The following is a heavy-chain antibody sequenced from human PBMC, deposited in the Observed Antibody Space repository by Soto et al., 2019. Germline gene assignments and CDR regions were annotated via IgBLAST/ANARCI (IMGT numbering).Heavy chain of an antibody. V-gene: IGHV3-48*01. CDR1: GFTFSSYS. D-gene: IGHD2-15*01. CDR2: ISSSSSTI. J-gene: IGHJ4*02. CDR3: AREPCSGASCYGFDF. Sequence: PGGSLRLSCAASGFTFSSYSMNWVRQAPGKGLEWVSYISSSSSTIYYADSVKGRFTISRDNAKNSLSLQMNSLRAEDTAVYYCAREPCSGASCYGFDFWAQRTLVTVSS.